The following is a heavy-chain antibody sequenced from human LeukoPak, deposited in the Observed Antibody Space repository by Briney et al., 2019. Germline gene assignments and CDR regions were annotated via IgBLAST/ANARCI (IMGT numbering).Heavy chain of an antibody. D-gene: IGHD4-17*01. CDR3: ARGFPYDDPTEGYYYLMDV. CDR2: KFYDGSNK. Sequence: GGSLRLSCAASGFTFSSYSMNWVRQAPGKGLEWVSVKFYDGSNKYYADSVKGRFTISRDNSKNMFYVQINSLRPEDTAVYYCARGFPYDDPTEGYYYLMDVWGQGTTITVSS. V-gene: IGHV3-30*03. CDR1: GFTFSSYS. J-gene: IGHJ6*02.